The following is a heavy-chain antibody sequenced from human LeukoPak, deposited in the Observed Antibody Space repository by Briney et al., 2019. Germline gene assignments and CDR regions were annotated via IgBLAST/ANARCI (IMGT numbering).Heavy chain of an antibody. V-gene: IGHV3-21*01. CDR3: ARDLGKSGYDNFDY. J-gene: IGHJ4*02. D-gene: IGHD5-12*01. CDR1: GFTFSSYS. CDR2: ISGSSTYI. Sequence: GGSLRLSCAASGFTFSSYSMNWVRQAPGKGLEWVSSISGSSTYIYYADSVKGRFTISRDNAKNSLYLQMNSLRAEDTAVYYCARDLGKSGYDNFDYWGQGTLVTVSS.